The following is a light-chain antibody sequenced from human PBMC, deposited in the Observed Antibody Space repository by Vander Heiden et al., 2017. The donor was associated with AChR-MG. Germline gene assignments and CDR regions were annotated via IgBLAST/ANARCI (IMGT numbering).Light chain of an antibody. CDR1: ENIGRY. V-gene: IGKV1-39*01. Sequence: DSQMTQSPSSLSASIGDRVTITCRTSENIGRYLNWYQQKPGQAPQLLIHTASRLHSGVPSRFSGSGSGTDFTLTISSLQPDDLATYYCQQSYSPPWTFDQGTKVDIK. J-gene: IGKJ1*01. CDR2: TAS. CDR3: QQSYSPPWT.